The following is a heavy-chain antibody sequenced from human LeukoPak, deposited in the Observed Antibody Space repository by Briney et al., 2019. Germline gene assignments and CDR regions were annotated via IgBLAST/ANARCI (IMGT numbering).Heavy chain of an antibody. CDR3: ARASKAYGSGTPPDY. CDR2: IYYSGST. D-gene: IGHD3-10*01. J-gene: IGHJ4*02. Sequence: SETLSLTCTVSGGSISSYYWSWIRQPPGKGLEWIGYIYYSGSTNYNPSLESRVTISVDTSKNQFSLKLSSVTAADTAVYYCARASKAYGSGTPPDYWGQGTLVTVSS. V-gene: IGHV4-59*01. CDR1: GGSISSYY.